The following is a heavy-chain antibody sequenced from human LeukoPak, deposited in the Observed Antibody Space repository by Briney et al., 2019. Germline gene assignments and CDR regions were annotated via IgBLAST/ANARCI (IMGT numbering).Heavy chain of an antibody. CDR3: TTSSAYDHLFDY. CDR2: IKSKTDGETT. Sequence: GGSLRLSCAVSGFTFSNAWMSWVRQAPGKGLEWVGRIKSKTDGETTDYAAPVKGRFTISRDDSKSTLYLQMNSLKTEDTAVHYCTTSSAYDHLFDYWGQGTLVTVSS. CDR1: GFTFSNAW. V-gene: IGHV3-15*01. J-gene: IGHJ4*02. D-gene: IGHD5-12*01.